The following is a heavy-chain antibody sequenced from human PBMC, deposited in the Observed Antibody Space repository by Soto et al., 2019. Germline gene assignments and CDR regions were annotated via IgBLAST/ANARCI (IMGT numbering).Heavy chain of an antibody. CDR2: VDWDDDK. V-gene: IGHV2-70*01. D-gene: IGHD2-2*02. CDR1: GFSLITSGMC. J-gene: IGHJ4*02. CDR3: ARGYTRSLFYFDY. Sequence: SGPTLVNPTQTLTLTCTFSGFSLITSGMCASWIRQPPGKALEWLALVDWDDDKSYSTSLKTRPTISKDTSKNQVVLTMTNMDPMDSATYYCARGYTRSLFYFDYWGQGTLVTVSS.